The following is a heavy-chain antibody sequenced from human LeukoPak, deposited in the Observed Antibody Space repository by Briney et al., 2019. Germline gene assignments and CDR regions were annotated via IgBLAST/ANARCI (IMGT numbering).Heavy chain of an antibody. CDR3: ERSDYNDYRGLGF. J-gene: IGHJ4*02. CDR1: GYAFTSYH. Sequence: GASVKVSCKASGYAFTSYHIHWMRQAPGQGLGWMGIIIPSSGSTTYAQKFQGRVTMTRDTSTSTVYMELSSLTPDDTAVYFCERSDYNDYRGLGFWGQGTLVTVSS. D-gene: IGHD4-11*01. CDR2: IIPSSGST. V-gene: IGHV1-46*01.